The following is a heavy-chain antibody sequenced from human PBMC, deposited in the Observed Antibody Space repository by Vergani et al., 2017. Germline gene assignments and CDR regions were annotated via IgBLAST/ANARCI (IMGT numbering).Heavy chain of an antibody. J-gene: IGHJ4*02. Sequence: VQLVESGGGLVQPGGSLRLSCAASGFSFTTYAMSWVRQAPGKGLEWIGEIRHDGITHYSPSLKSRVTISIDTSTHQFSLNLRSVTAADTAVYYCAREGYCTNGVCFTLFDVWGQGALVTVSS. V-gene: IGHV4-34*01. CDR3: AREGYCTNGVCFTLFDV. CDR2: IRHDGIT. D-gene: IGHD2-8*01. CDR1: GFSFTTYA.